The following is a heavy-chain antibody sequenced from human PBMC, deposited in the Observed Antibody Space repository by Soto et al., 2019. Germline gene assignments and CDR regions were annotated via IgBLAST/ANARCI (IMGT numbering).Heavy chain of an antibody. V-gene: IGHV2-5*02. CDR3: AQWGRAFDI. J-gene: IGHJ3*02. Sequence: QITLKESGPTLVKPTQTLTLTCTFSGFSLRSTGEGVGWIRQPPGKALEWLALIYWDDDKRYSPSLRSRLTITKGTSKNQVVLTMTKMNPADTGIYYCAQWGRAFDIWGQGTMVTVSS. CDR1: GFSLRSTGEG. D-gene: IGHD3-16*01. CDR2: IYWDDDK.